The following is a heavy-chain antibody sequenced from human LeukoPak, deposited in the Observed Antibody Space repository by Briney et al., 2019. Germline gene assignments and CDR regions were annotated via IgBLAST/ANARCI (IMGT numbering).Heavy chain of an antibody. CDR3: ARDSGEAEVPAAMFDY. Sequence: MTSETLSLTCAVYGGSFSGYYWSWIRQPPGKGPEWIGEINHSGSTNYNPSLKSRVTISVDTSKNQFSLKLSFVTAADTAVYYCARDSGEAEVPAAMFDYWGQGTLVTVPS. J-gene: IGHJ4*02. CDR2: INHSGST. CDR1: GGSFSGYY. V-gene: IGHV4-34*01. D-gene: IGHD2-2*01.